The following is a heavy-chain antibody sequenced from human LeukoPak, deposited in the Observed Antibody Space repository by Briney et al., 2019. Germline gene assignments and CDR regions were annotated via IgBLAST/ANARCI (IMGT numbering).Heavy chain of an antibody. Sequence: GGSLRLSCAASGFTFSSYAMSWVRQAPGKGLEWVSYISSSSSTIYYADSVKGRFTISRDNAKNSLYLQMNSLRDEDTAVYYCARVGVATEWARGYYFDYWGQGTLVTVSS. CDR3: ARVGVATEWARGYYFDY. V-gene: IGHV3-48*02. CDR2: ISSSSSTI. D-gene: IGHD5-12*01. J-gene: IGHJ4*02. CDR1: GFTFSSYA.